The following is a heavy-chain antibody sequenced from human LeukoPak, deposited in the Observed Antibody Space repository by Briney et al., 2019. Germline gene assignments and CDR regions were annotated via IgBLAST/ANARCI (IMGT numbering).Heavy chain of an antibody. CDR3: ARRSHFDY. J-gene: IGHJ4*02. CDR2: ISNSGSTS. Sequence: VKPGGSLILSCAASGISFSDYSMTWIRQAPGKGLEWVSYISNSGSTSYYADSVRGRFTISRDNAKNSVYLQLNSLRAEDTAVYYCARRSHFDYWGQGTLVTVSS. CDR1: GISFSDYS. V-gene: IGHV3-11*01.